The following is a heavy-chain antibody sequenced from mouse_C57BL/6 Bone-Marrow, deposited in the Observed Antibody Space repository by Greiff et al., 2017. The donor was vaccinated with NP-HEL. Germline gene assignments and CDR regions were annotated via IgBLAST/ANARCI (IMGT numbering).Heavy chain of an antibody. CDR3: ARGRKLRHYFDY. D-gene: IGHD2-4*01. J-gene: IGHJ2*01. CDR1: GFTFSDYG. Sequence: EVKLEESGGGLVKPGGSLKLSCAASGFTFSDYGMHWVRQAPEKGLEWVAYISSGSSTIYYADTVKGRFTISRDNAKNTLFLQMTSLRSEDTAMYYCARGRKLRHYFDYWGQGTTLTVSS. CDR2: ISSGSSTI. V-gene: IGHV5-17*01.